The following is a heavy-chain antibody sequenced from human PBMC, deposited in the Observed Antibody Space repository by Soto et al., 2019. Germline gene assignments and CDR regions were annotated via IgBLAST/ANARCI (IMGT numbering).Heavy chain of an antibody. CDR1: GFTFSSYG. CDR2: ISYDGSNK. D-gene: IGHD5-12*01. V-gene: IGHV3-30*18. Sequence: QVQLVESGGGVVQPGRSLRLSCAASGFTFSSYGMHWVRQAPGKGLEWVAVISYDGSNKYYADSVKGRFTISRDNSKNTLYLQMNILRAEDTAVYYCAKDLGGAAWLGYYWGQGTLVTVSS. CDR3: AKDLGGAAWLGYY. J-gene: IGHJ4*02.